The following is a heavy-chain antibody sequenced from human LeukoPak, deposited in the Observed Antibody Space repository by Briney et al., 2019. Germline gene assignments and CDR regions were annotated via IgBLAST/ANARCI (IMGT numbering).Heavy chain of an antibody. CDR2: ISVYNGNT. J-gene: IGHJ4*02. Sequence: ASVKLSCKASGYTFTSYGITWVRQAPGQGLEWMGWISVYNGNTNYAQKLQGRVTMTTDTSTSTAYTELRSLRSDDTAIYYCARDREAAGQKLTDYWGQGTLVSVSS. V-gene: IGHV1-18*01. CDR3: ARDREAAGQKLTDY. D-gene: IGHD6-13*01. CDR1: GYTFTSYG.